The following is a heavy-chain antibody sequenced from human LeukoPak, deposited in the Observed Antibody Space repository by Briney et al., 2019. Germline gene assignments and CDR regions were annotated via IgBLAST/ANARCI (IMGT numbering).Heavy chain of an antibody. CDR2: FDPEDGET. CDR1: GYTLTELS. CDR3: ATDGPYTAMVKGGDY. J-gene: IGHJ4*02. V-gene: IGHV1-24*01. D-gene: IGHD5-18*01. Sequence: ASVKVSCKVSGYTLTELSMHWVRQAPGKGLEWMGGFDPEDGETIYAQKFQGRVTMTEDTSTDTADMELSSLRSEDTAVYYCATDGPYTAMVKGGDYWGQGTLVTVSS.